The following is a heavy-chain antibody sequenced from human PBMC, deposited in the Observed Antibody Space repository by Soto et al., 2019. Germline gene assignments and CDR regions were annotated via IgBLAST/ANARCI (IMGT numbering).Heavy chain of an antibody. D-gene: IGHD2-2*01. CDR3: ARDGRIGILPPAMIDF. Sequence: GGSLRLSCAASGFTFNTYAMHWVRQAPGKGLEWVAVISYDGNNKFYADSVKGRLTISRDNSKNTLYLQMDSLGAEDTAVYYGARDGRIGILPPAMIDFWGQGTLVTVSS. V-gene: IGHV3-30*04. CDR2: ISYDGNNK. J-gene: IGHJ4*02. CDR1: GFTFNTYA.